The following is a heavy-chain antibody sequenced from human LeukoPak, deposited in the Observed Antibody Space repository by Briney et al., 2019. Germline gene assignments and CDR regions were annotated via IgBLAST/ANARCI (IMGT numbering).Heavy chain of an antibody. CDR1: GFTFCTYE. J-gene: IGHJ5*02. CDR3: AREVADCGGDCLAP. V-gene: IGHV3-48*03. Sequence: GSLRLSCAASGFTFCTYEMNWVRQAPGKGLEWVSYISSSGSMIYYADSVKGRFTVSRDNAKNSLYLQMNSLTVEDTAVYYCAREVADCGGDCLAPWGQGTLVTVSS. D-gene: IGHD2-21*02. CDR2: ISSSGSMI.